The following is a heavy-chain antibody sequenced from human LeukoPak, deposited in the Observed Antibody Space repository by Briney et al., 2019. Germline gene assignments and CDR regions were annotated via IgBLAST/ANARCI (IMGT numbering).Heavy chain of an antibody. CDR2: ISYDGSNK. CDR3: AKVRGSWYFDY. D-gene: IGHD3-10*01. Sequence: GGSLRLSCAGSRFIFSSYAMHWVRQAPGKGLEWVAVISYDGSNKYYADSVKGRFTISRDNSKNTLYLQMNSLRAEDTAVYYCAKVRGSWYFDYWGQGTLVTVSS. V-gene: IGHV3-30-3*01. CDR1: RFIFSSYA. J-gene: IGHJ4*02.